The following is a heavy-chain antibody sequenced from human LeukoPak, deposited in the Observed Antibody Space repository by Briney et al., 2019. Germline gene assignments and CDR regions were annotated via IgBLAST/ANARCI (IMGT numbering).Heavy chain of an antibody. CDR1: GFTFVDYA. Sequence: GGSLRLSCTASGFTFVDYAMTWVRQAPGKGLEWVGCIRSNPYGGTTEYAASVKGRFTISRDDSKSIAYLQMNSMKTEDTAVYYCTRGLLPGYWGQGTLVTVSS. J-gene: IGHJ4*02. CDR3: TRGLLPGY. V-gene: IGHV3-49*04. D-gene: IGHD2/OR15-2a*01. CDR2: IRSNPYGGTT.